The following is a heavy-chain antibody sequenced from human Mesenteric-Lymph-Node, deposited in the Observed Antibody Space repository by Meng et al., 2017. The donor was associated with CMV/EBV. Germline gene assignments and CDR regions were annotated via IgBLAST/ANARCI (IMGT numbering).Heavy chain of an antibody. V-gene: IGHV3-43D*03. Sequence: GESLKISCAASGFTFGDYAMHWVRQAPGKGLGWVSLISWDGGSTYYADSVKGRFTISRDNSKNSLYLQMNSLRAEDTALYYCAKALGGSLYYFDYWGQGTLVTVSS. J-gene: IGHJ4*02. CDR2: ISWDGGST. D-gene: IGHD1-26*01. CDR3: AKALGGSLYYFDY. CDR1: GFTFGDYA.